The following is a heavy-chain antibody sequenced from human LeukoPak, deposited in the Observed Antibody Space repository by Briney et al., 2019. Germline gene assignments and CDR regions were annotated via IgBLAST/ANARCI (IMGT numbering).Heavy chain of an antibody. CDR1: GFTFSSYS. Sequence: PGGSLRLSCAASGFTFSSYSMNWVRQAPGKGLEWVSSISSSSSYICYADSVKGRFTISRDNAKNSLYLQMNSLRAEDTAVYYCARGAILTGYYNGYWGQGTLVTVSS. D-gene: IGHD3-9*01. CDR2: ISSSSSYI. CDR3: ARGAILTGYYNGY. J-gene: IGHJ4*02. V-gene: IGHV3-21*01.